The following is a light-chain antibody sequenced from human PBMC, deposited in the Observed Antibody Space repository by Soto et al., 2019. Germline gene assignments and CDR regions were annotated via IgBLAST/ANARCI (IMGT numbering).Light chain of an antibody. J-gene: IGKJ1*01. CDR2: GAS. CDR1: QSVSSNY. CDR3: QQYGSSSPWT. V-gene: IGKV3-20*01. Sequence: EVAMTRSPATLSLSPEERATLSCTATQSVSSNYLAWYQQKPGQAPSILIYGASSRATGIPDRFSGSGSATDFTLPIRRLQTEDFAAYYCQQYGSSSPWTFGHGTKVDIK.